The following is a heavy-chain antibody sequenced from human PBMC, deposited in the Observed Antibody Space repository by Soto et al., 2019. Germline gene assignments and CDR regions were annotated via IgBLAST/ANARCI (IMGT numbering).Heavy chain of an antibody. D-gene: IGHD2-21*01. CDR3: AHAYGGTSWPNDAFDV. CDR2: IYWDDDT. CDR1: GFSFTADGVG. J-gene: IGHJ3*01. Sequence: QITLKESGPTLVKPTQTLTLTCIFSGFSFTADGVGVGWIRQPPGKALEWLALIYWDDDTRYSPSLKSRLTITKDTSKNQVVPTMTNMDPVDTATYSCAHAYGGTSWPNDAFDVWGQGTVVTVSS. V-gene: IGHV2-5*02.